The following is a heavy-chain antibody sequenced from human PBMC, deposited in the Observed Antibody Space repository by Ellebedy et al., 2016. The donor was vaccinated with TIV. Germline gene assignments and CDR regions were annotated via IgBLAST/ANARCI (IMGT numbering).Heavy chain of an antibody. J-gene: IGHJ3*01. CDR2: IKSKSSGGTT. Sequence: PGGSLRLSCGASGLTFSDAWMSWVRQAPGKGLEWVGRIKSKSSGGTTEYAAPVNGRFTISRDDSKNTLFLQIYGLKTEDTGVYYCTADQRVYNAFDVWGLGTRVTVSS. D-gene: IGHD5/OR15-5a*01. V-gene: IGHV3-15*01. CDR3: TADQRVYNAFDV. CDR1: GLTFSDAW.